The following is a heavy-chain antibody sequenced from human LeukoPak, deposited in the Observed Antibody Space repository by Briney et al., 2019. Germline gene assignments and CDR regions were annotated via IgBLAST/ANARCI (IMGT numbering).Heavy chain of an antibody. CDR1: GGSISSYY. CDR3: ARDTPAAGTIDY. D-gene: IGHD6-13*01. CDR2: IYYSAST. V-gene: IGHV4-59*01. Sequence: PSETLSLTSTVSGGSISSYYWGWIRQPPGEGLEWSGYIYYSASTNYNPYLKSRVTKSVDTSKNQFSLKLSSVTAADTAVYYCARDTPAAGTIDYWGQGTLVTVSS. J-gene: IGHJ4*02.